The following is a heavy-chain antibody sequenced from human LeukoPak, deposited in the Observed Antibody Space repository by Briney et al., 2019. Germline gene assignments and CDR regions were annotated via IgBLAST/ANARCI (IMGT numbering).Heavy chain of an antibody. CDR2: ISYDGSNK. Sequence: GSLLILSWAAGGFTFSSYGMQWGRKAPGKGQGLGGVISYDGSNKYYAAFEKGRIIIASNYSKNTLNLQMNSLRAQDTAVYYCAKDVHLPGIAVSGLDYWGQGTLVTVSS. CDR1: GFTFSSYG. V-gene: IGHV3-30*18. CDR3: AKDVHLPGIAVSGLDY. J-gene: IGHJ4*02. D-gene: IGHD6-19*01.